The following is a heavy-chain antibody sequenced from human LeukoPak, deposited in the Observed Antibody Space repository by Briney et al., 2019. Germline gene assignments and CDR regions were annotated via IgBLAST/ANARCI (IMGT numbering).Heavy chain of an antibody. D-gene: IGHD1-26*01. CDR1: GYSFTNYW. Sequence: GESLKISCKGSGYSFTNYWIGWVRQMPGKGLEWMAIIYPGDSDTRYSPSFQGQVTISADKSINTAYLQWSSLKASDTAMYYCARRVGSGGYYRDDAFDIWGQGTMVTVSS. CDR2: IYPGDSDT. J-gene: IGHJ3*02. V-gene: IGHV5-51*01. CDR3: ARRVGSGGYYRDDAFDI.